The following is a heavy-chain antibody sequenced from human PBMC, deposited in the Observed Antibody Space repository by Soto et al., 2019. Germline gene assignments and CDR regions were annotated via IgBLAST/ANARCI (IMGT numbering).Heavy chain of an antibody. J-gene: IGHJ6*02. CDR1: GGTFGDYA. Sequence: QVQLVQSGAEVMKPGSSVNVSCKASGGTFGDYAFSWVRQAPGQGLEWMGGVLPIFGTPNYAQNFQGRITISADESTSTAYMDLSSLRSEDTAVYYCATTPGPGIVVAGDFNYYYGMDVWGQGTTVTV. CDR3: ATTPGPGIVVAGDFNYYYGMDV. V-gene: IGHV1-69*01. CDR2: VLPIFGTP. D-gene: IGHD6-19*01.